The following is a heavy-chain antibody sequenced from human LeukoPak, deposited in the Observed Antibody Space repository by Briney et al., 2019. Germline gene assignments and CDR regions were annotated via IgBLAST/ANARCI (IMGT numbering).Heavy chain of an antibody. CDR1: GYSISSSNY. CDR2: IYYSGGI. V-gene: IGHV4-28*05. Sequence: SDTLSLTCAVSGYSISSSNYWAWIRQPPGKGLEWIGHIYYSGGIYYNPSLKSRVTMSVDTSKNQFSLKLSSVTAVDTAVYYCARKATTGPTKAAFDIWGQGTMDTVSS. J-gene: IGHJ3*02. D-gene: IGHD4-17*01. CDR3: ARKATTGPTKAAFDI.